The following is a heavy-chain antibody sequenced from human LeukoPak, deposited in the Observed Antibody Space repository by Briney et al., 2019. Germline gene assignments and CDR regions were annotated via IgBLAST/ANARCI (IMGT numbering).Heavy chain of an antibody. CDR2: IYHSGST. CDR1: GGSISSGGYY. Sequence: SETLSLTCTVSGGSISSGGYYWGWIRQPPGKGLEWIGYIYHSGSTYYNPSLKSRVTISVDRSKNQFSLKLSSVTAADTAVYYCARAPNRITIFGVVINFDYWGQGTLVTVSS. V-gene: IGHV4-30-2*01. J-gene: IGHJ4*02. CDR3: ARAPNRITIFGVVINFDY. D-gene: IGHD3-3*01.